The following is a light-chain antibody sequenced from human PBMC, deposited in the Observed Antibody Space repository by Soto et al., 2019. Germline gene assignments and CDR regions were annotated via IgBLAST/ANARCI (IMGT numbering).Light chain of an antibody. CDR2: RNN. CDR3: TVWDDSLRGRL. V-gene: IGLV1-47*01. CDR1: SSSIESNY. J-gene: IGLJ2*01. Sequence: QSALTQPPSACGTPGQRVTISCSGASSSIESNYVYWYQQLPGPAPRLLIYRNNQRPSGVPDRFTGSKSGTSASLAISALRSEDEADYYCTVWDDSLRGRLFGGRTKLTVL.